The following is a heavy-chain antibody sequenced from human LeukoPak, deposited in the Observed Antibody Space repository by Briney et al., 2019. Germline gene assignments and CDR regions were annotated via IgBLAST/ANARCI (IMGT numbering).Heavy chain of an antibody. CDR1: GYIFTSYW. D-gene: IGHD3-10*01. CDR2: VYPGDSDT. Sequence: GESLKISCKTSGYIFTSYWIGRVRQMPGRGLEWMGIVYPGDSDTRYSPSFQGQVTISADKSITTAYLHWSSLKASDTAMYFCARGKPTSGIDYWGQGTLVTVSS. J-gene: IGHJ4*02. CDR3: ARGKPTSGIDY. V-gene: IGHV5-51*01.